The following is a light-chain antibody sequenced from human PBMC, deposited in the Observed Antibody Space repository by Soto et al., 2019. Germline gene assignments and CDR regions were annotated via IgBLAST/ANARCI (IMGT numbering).Light chain of an antibody. Sequence: EIVLTQSPGTLSLSPGERATLSFRASHSVSSSYLAWYQQKPGQAPRLLIYGASTRATGVPTRFSGSRSGAEFTLTINSLQSEDFAVYYCQPYNNWPLTFGGGTKVDI. J-gene: IGKJ4*01. CDR3: QPYNNWPLT. V-gene: IGKV3-15*01. CDR2: GAS. CDR1: HSVSSSY.